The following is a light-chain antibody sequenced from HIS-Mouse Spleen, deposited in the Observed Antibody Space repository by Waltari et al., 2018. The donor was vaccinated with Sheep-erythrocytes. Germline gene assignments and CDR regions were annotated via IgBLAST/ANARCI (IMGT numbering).Light chain of an antibody. Sequence: SPLTRPPSASGSPGQPVTIPCTGTSSDVGGYNYVSWYQQHPGKAPKLMIYEVSKRPSGVPDRFSGSKSGNTASLTVSGLQAEDEADYYCSSYAGSNNYVFGTGTKVTVL. CDR1: SSDVGGYNY. V-gene: IGLV2-8*01. J-gene: IGLJ1*01. CDR2: EVS. CDR3: SSYAGSNNYV.